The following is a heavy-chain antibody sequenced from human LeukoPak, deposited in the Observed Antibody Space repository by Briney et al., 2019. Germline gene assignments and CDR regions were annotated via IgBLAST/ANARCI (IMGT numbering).Heavy chain of an antibody. J-gene: IGHJ4*02. CDR1: GYSISSGYY. Sequence: SETLSLTCTVSGYSISSGYYWGWIRQPPGKGLEWIGNIYHSGSTHYNPSLKSRVTISVDTSKNQFSLKLSSVTAADTAVYYCARFYDSSGHSDYWGQGTLVTVSS. CDR2: IYHSGST. V-gene: IGHV4-38-2*02. CDR3: ARFYDSSGHSDY. D-gene: IGHD3-22*01.